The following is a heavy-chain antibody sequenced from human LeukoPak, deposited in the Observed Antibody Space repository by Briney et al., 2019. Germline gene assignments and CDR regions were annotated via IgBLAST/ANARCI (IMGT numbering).Heavy chain of an antibody. D-gene: IGHD3-10*01. CDR2: IYYSGST. CDR1: GGSISSYY. J-gene: IGHJ4*02. V-gene: IGHV4-59*08. Sequence: SETLSLTCTVSGGSISSYYWSWIRQPPGKGLEWIGYIYYSGSTNYNPSLKGRVTISVDTSKNQFSLKLSSVTAADTAVYYCATHPKNSWGSYYWGQGKLVTVSS. CDR3: ATHPKNSWGSYY.